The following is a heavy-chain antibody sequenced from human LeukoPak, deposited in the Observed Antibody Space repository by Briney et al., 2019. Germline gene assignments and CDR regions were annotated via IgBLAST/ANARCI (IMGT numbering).Heavy chain of an antibody. CDR1: GGSFSGYY. Sequence: SETLSLTCAVYGGSFSGYYWSWMRQPPGKGLEWIGEINHSGSTNYNPSLKSRVTISVDTSKSQFSLKLSSVTAADTAVYYCARVPYDFWSGYYPYYFDYWGQGTLVTVSS. D-gene: IGHD3-3*01. CDR2: INHSGST. V-gene: IGHV4-34*01. CDR3: ARVPYDFWSGYYPYYFDY. J-gene: IGHJ4*02.